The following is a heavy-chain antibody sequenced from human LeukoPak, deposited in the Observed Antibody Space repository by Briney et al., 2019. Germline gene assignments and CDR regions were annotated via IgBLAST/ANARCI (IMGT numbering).Heavy chain of an antibody. Sequence: GRSLRLSCAASGFTFSSYAMHWVRQAPGKGLEWVAVISYDRSNKYYADSVKGRFTISRDNSKNTLYLQMNSLRAEDTAVYYCARDPAFDCSSTSCYSDAFDIWGQGTMVTVSS. D-gene: IGHD2-2*01. J-gene: IGHJ3*02. CDR1: GFTFSSYA. V-gene: IGHV3-30*04. CDR3: ARDPAFDCSSTSCYSDAFDI. CDR2: ISYDRSNK.